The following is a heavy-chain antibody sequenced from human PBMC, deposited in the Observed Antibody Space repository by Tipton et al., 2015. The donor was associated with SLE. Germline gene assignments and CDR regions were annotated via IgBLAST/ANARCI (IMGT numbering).Heavy chain of an antibody. CDR1: GFPFSTYA. V-gene: IGHV3-23*01. CDR2: ISGSGGGT. J-gene: IGHJ4*01. D-gene: IGHD6-6*01. CDR3: AKERSMAARGYFDY. Sequence: SLRLSCAASGFPFSTYAFSWVRLAPGKGLEWVSTISGSGGGTYYAETVKGRFTISRDNSRNTLYLQMNSLRAEDTAVYYCAKERSMAARGYFDYWGQGTLVSVSS.